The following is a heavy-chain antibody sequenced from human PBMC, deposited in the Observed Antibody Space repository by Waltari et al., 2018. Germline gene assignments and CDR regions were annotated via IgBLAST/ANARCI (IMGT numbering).Heavy chain of an antibody. CDR2: IRSKAYGGTT. CDR3: TRGWSPPADY. CDR1: GFTFGDYA. Sequence: EVQLVESGGGLVQPGRSLRLSCTASGFTFGDYAMSWVRQAPGKGLEWVGFIRSKAYGGTTEYAASVKGRFTISRDESKSIAYLQMNSLKTEDTAVYYCTRGWSPPADYWGQGTLVTVSS. V-gene: IGHV3-49*04. D-gene: IGHD6-13*01. J-gene: IGHJ4*02.